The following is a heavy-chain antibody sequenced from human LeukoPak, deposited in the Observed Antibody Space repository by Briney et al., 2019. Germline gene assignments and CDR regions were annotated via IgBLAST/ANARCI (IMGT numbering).Heavy chain of an antibody. CDR3: AREGLVTTYNFDY. D-gene: IGHD4-11*01. CDR1: GYTFTGYY. Sequence: HWASVKVSCKASGYTFTGYYMHWVRQAPGQGLEWMGWINPNSGGTNYAQKFQGRVTMTRDTSISTAYMELSRLRSDDTAVYYCAREGLVTTYNFDYWGQGTLVTVSS. CDR2: INPNSGGT. V-gene: IGHV1-2*02. J-gene: IGHJ4*02.